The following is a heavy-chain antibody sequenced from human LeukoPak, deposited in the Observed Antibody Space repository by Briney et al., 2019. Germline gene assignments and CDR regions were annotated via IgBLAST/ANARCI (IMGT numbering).Heavy chain of an antibody. D-gene: IGHD6-13*01. J-gene: IGHJ4*02. CDR1: GYSFSGNW. CDR3: ARHMGGHHQQPDY. CDR2: IYPGDSDT. Sequence: HGESLKISCKGSGYSFSGNWIGWVRQMPGKGLEWMGIIYPGDSDTRYSPSFQGQVTISVDKSSATAYLQWSSLKASDTAMYYCARHMGGHHQQPDYWGQGTLVTVSA. V-gene: IGHV5-51*01.